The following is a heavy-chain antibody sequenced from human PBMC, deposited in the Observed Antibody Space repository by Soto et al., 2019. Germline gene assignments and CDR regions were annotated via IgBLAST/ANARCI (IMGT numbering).Heavy chain of an antibody. CDR3: ARDFSPRRGYYYYGRDV. CDR2: ISAYNGNT. V-gene: IGHV1-18*04. D-gene: IGHD3-3*01. Sequence: QVQLVQSGAEVKKPGASVKVSCKASGYTFTSYGISWVRQAPGQGLEWMGWISAYNGNTNYAQKPKGRVTMTTDTSTSKANMELRGLRSDDTAVYYCARDFSPRRGYYYYGRDVGGKGTTVTVSS. CDR1: GYTFTSYG. J-gene: IGHJ6*04.